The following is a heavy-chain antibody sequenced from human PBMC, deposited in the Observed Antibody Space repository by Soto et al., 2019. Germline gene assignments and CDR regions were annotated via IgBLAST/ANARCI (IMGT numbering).Heavy chain of an antibody. D-gene: IGHD3-22*01. J-gene: IGHJ4*02. V-gene: IGHV1-69*13. CDR1: GGTFSSYA. Sequence: SVKVSCKASGGTFSSYAISWVRQAPGQGLEWMGGIIPIFGTANYAQKFQGRVTITADESTSTAYMELSSLRSEDTAVYYCARDRWEYYDSSGYTYYFDYWGQGTLVTVSS. CDR2: IIPIFGTA. CDR3: ARDRWEYYDSSGYTYYFDY.